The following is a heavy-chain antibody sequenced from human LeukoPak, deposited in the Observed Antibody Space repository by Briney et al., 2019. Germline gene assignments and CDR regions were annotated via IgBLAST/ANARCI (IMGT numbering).Heavy chain of an antibody. CDR3: ARDRVVPAELYYYYYYMDV. CDR1: GFTFSSYW. D-gene: IGHD2-2*01. V-gene: IGHV3-7*01. Sequence: GGSLRLSCAASGFTFSSYWMSWVRQAPGKGLEWVANIKQDGSEKYYVDSVKGRFTISRDNAKNSLYLQMNSLRAEDTVVYYCARDRVVPAELYYYYYYMDVWGKGTTVTVSS. J-gene: IGHJ6*03. CDR2: IKQDGSEK.